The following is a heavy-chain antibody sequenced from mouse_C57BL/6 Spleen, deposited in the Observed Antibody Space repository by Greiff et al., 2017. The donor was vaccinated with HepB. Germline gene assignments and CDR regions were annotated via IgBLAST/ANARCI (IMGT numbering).Heavy chain of an antibody. CDR1: GYTFTDYY. V-gene: IGHV1-76*01. CDR2: IYPGSGNT. CDR3: APSYYYAMDY. Sequence: QVQLQQSGAELVRPGASVKLSCKASGYTFTDYYINWVKQRPGQGLEWIARIYPGSGNTYYNEKFKGKATLTAEKSSSTAYMQLSSLTSEDSAVYFCAPSYYYAMDYWGQGTSVTVSS. J-gene: IGHJ4*01.